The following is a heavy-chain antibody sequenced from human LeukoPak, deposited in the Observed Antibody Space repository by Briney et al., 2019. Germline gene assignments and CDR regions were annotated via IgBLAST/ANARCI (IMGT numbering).Heavy chain of an antibody. J-gene: IGHJ4*02. CDR3: VRWVTGLDY. CDR1: GFTFSTYA. V-gene: IGHV3-64*03. Sequence: GGSLRLSCSACGFTFSTYAMHWVRQGPGKGLEYVSAISSDGIRTYYADSVKGRFTISRDNSKNTVYVQMSSLRSEDTAVYYCVRWVTGLDYWGQGILVTVSS. D-gene: IGHD2-21*02. CDR2: ISSDGIRT.